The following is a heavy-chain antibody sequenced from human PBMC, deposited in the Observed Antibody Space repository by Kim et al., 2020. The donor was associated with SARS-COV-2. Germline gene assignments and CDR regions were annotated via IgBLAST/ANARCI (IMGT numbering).Heavy chain of an antibody. CDR3: AREGPYWAKGGAFDI. CDR1: GGSISSYY. CDR2: IYYSGST. V-gene: IGHV4-59*13. J-gene: IGHJ3*02. D-gene: IGHD2-8*02. Sequence: SETLSLTCTVSGGSISSYYWSWIRQPPGKGLEWIGYIYYSGSTNYNPSLKSRVTISVDTSKNQFSLKLSSVTAADTAVYYCAREGPYWAKGGAFDIWGQGTMVTVSS.